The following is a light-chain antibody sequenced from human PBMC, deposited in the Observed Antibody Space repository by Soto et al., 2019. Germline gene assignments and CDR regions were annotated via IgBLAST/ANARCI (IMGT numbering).Light chain of an antibody. J-gene: IGKJ1*01. CDR3: QQRTDWPWT. Sequence: EIVLTQSPATLSLSPGQRVTLSCRASQSIGTYLAWSQQKPGQAPRLLIYDASNRAAGIPGRFSGSGSGTDFTLTISSLEPEDFALYYCQQRTDWPWTFGQGTKLEVK. CDR1: QSIGTY. CDR2: DAS. V-gene: IGKV3-11*01.